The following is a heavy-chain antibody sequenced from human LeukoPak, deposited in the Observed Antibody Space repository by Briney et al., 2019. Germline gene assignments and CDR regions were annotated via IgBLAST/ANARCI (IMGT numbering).Heavy chain of an antibody. V-gene: IGHV4-34*01. D-gene: IGHD1-1*01. Sequence: SETLSLTCAVYGGSFSLFYWSWIRQSPGKGLEWIAEIDHRGDTNYNPSVKSRVTVSVDTSKNQFSLKVRSLSAADTAVYYCARGATTSETGYFDFWGQGTLVTVSS. CDR3: ARGATTSETGYFDF. J-gene: IGHJ4*03. CDR1: GGSFSLFY. CDR2: IDHRGDT.